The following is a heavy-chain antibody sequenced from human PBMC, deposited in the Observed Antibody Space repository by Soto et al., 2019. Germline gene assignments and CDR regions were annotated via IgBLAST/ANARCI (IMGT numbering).Heavy chain of an antibody. D-gene: IGHD1-26*01. Sequence: GESLKISCQASGYSFISSWIGWVRQMPGKGLEWMGIIYPGDSDTRYSPSCQGQVTISADKSTSTAYLQWSSLKASDTATYYCARMTAACGTGFDYIGQRDLVTASS. CDR1: GYSFISSW. J-gene: IGHJ4*02. CDR3: ARMTAACGTGFDY. CDR2: IYPGDSDT. V-gene: IGHV5-51*01.